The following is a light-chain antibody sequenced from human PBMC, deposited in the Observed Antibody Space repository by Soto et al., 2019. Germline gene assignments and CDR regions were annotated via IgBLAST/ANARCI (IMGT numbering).Light chain of an antibody. CDR3: QQYNSWPRT. CDR1: GGSF. V-gene: IGKV3D-15*01. J-gene: IGKJ1*01. CDR2: GAS. Sequence: GGSFLAWYQQRPGQAHSPLIFGASSTATGIPDRFSGSGSGTEFTLAISGLQSDDFAVYYCQQYNSWPRTVGQGTKVDIK.